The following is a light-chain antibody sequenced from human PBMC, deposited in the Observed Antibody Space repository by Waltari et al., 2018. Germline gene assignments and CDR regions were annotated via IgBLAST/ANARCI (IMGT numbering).Light chain of an antibody. J-gene: IGKJ5*01. CDR3: QQYVSSPIT. CDR1: QSVRSSY. V-gene: IGKV3-20*01. CDR2: GAS. Sequence: EIVLTQSPGTLSLPPGERATLSCRASQSVRSSYLAWFQQKPGQAPRLLIYGASSRATGIPDRFSGSGSGTDFTLTISRLEPEDFAVYYCQQYVSSPITFGQGTRLEIK.